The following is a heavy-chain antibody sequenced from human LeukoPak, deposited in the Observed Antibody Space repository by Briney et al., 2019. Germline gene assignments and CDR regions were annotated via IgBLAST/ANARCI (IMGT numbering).Heavy chain of an antibody. V-gene: IGHV1-69*13. CDR3: ARVTDYYDSSGKEIAYYYMDV. D-gene: IGHD3-22*01. CDR2: IIPIFGTA. Sequence: SVKVSFKASGGTFSIYAISWVRQAPGQGLEWMGGIIPIFGTANYAQKFQGRVTITADESTSTAYMELSSLRSEDTAVYYCARVTDYYDSSGKEIAYYYMDVWGKGTTVTISS. J-gene: IGHJ6*03. CDR1: GGTFSIYA.